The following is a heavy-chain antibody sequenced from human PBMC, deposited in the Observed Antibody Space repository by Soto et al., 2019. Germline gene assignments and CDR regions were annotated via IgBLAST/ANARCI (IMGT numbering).Heavy chain of an antibody. D-gene: IGHD6-13*01. CDR1: GYTFTSYY. CDR3: ARETNERNIAAGLDV. Sequence: CKASGYTFTSYYMHWVRQAPGQGLEWMGIINPSGGSTSYAQKFQGRVTMTRDTSTSTVYMELSSLRSEDTAVYYCARETNERNIAAGLDVWGQGTTVTVSS. V-gene: IGHV1-46*01. J-gene: IGHJ6*02. CDR2: INPSGGST.